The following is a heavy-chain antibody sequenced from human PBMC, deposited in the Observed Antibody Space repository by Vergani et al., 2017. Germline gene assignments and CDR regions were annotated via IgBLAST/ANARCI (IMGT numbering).Heavy chain of an antibody. Sequence: QVQLQESGPGLVKPSETLSLTCTVSGGSISSYYWSWIRQPPGKGLEWIGEINHSGSTNYNPSLKSRVTISVDTSKNQFSLKLSSVTAADTAVYYCARSDTAMKGNSYYYYYMDVWGKGTTVTVSS. D-gene: IGHD5-18*01. J-gene: IGHJ6*03. V-gene: IGHV4-34*10. CDR1: GGSISSYY. CDR2: INHSGST. CDR3: ARSDTAMKGNSYYYYYMDV.